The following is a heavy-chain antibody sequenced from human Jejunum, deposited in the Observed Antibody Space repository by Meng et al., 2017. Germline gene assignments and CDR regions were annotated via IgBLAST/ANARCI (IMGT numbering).Heavy chain of an antibody. Sequence: QVQLQGSGPGLVGPSETLSLTFTVSGGSVSRGSYCWSWSRQPPGKGLEWIGYIYYGGTTNYNPSLKSRVTISADTSKNQFSLKLSSVTAADTAVYYCARGSRGYSYGWGQGTLVTVSS. J-gene: IGHJ4*02. CDR2: IYYGGTT. V-gene: IGHV4-61*01. CDR3: ARGSRGYSYG. CDR1: GGSVSRGSYC. D-gene: IGHD5-18*01.